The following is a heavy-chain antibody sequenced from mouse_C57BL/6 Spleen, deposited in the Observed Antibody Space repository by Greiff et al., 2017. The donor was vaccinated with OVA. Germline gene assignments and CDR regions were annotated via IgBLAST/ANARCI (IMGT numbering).Heavy chain of an antibody. Sequence: EVQGVESGGGLVQPGGSMKLSCAASGFTFSDAWMDWVRQSPEKGLEWVAEIRNKANNHATYYAESVKGRFTISRDDSKSSVYLQMNSLRAEDTGIYYCTRGGRCDYPAWFAYWGQGTLVTVSA. D-gene: IGHD2-4*01. V-gene: IGHV6-6*01. CDR1: GFTFSDAW. CDR3: TRGGRCDYPAWFAY. J-gene: IGHJ3*01. CDR2: IRNKANNHAT.